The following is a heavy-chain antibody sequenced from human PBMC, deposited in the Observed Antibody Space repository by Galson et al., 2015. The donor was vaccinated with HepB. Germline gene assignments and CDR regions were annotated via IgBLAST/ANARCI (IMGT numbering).Heavy chain of an antibody. J-gene: IGHJ3*02. CDR2: ISGSGGST. CDR1: GLTFSSYV. V-gene: IGHV3-23*01. Sequence: LRLSCAASGLTFSSYVMSWVRQAPGKGLEWVSGISGSGGSTYYADSAKGRFAISRDNSQNTLYLQMNSLRAEDTAIYYCAKRTIGGSAGAFDIWGQGTMVTVSS. CDR3: AKRTIGGSAGAFDI. D-gene: IGHD2-15*01.